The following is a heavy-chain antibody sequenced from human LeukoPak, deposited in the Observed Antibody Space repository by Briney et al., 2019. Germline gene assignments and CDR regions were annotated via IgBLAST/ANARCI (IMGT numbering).Heavy chain of an antibody. Sequence: GGSLRLSCAASGFTVSSNYMSWVRQAPGKGLEWVSVIYSGGSTYYADSVKGRFTISRYNSRNTLYLQMNSLRAEDTAVYYCATELSGYGRIGYWGQGTLVTVSS. J-gene: IGHJ4*02. CDR3: ATELSGYGRIGY. CDR2: IYSGGST. V-gene: IGHV3-53*04. D-gene: IGHD5-12*01. CDR1: GFTVSSNY.